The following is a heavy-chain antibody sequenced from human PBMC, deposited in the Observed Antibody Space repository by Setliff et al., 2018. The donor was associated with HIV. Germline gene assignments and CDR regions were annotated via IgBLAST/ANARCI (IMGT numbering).Heavy chain of an antibody. CDR2: IHTSGNA. V-gene: IGHV4-4*07. CDR3: ARSLLPSITVAGTIGY. CDR1: GGSISSHY. Sequence: PSETLSLTCTVSGGSISSHYWSWIRQPAGKGLEWIGHIHTSGNANYNPSLNSRVTISVDTSKNHFSLKLSSVTAADTAVYYCARSLLPSITVAGTIGYWGQGSLVTVSS. D-gene: IGHD6-19*01. J-gene: IGHJ4*02.